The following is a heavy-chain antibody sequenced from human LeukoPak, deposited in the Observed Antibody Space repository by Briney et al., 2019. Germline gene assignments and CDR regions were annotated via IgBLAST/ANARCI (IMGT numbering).Heavy chain of an antibody. V-gene: IGHV3-48*03. Sequence: GGSLRLSCAASGFTFSSYGMNWVRQAPGKGLEWVSYISSSGSTIYYADSVKGRFTISRDNAKDSLYLQMNSLRAEDTAVYHCARVIAARPARRTYYYMDVWGKGTTVTVSS. CDR3: ARVIAARPARRTYYYMDV. CDR1: GFTFSSYG. J-gene: IGHJ6*03. CDR2: ISSSGSTI. D-gene: IGHD6-6*01.